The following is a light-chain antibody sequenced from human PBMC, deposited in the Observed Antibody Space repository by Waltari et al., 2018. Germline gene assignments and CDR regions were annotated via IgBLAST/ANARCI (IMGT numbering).Light chain of an antibody. CDR2: WAS. CDR3: HQYHSSPRT. J-gene: IGKJ1*01. CDR1: QSVLYSSNNKNY. V-gene: IGKV4-1*01. Sequence: DIVMTQSPDSLAVSLGERATINCKSRQSVLYSSNNKNYLAWYQQKPGHPPKLLIYWASTRESGVPDRFSGGVSGTDFTLTISSLQAEDVAVYYCHQYHSSPRTFGQGTKVELK.